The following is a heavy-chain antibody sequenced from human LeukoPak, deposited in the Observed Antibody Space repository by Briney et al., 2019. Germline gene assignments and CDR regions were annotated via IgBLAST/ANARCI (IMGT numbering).Heavy chain of an antibody. CDR3: ARDQYGSGSYSRLDY. D-gene: IGHD3-10*01. CDR2: ISSSSSYI. Sequence: GXSLRLSCAASGFTFSTYSMNWVRQAPGKGLEWVSSISSSSSYIYYADSVKGLFTISRDNAKNSLYLQMNSLRAEDTAVYYCARDQYGSGSYSRLDYWGQGTLVTVSS. V-gene: IGHV3-21*01. J-gene: IGHJ4*02. CDR1: GFTFSTYS.